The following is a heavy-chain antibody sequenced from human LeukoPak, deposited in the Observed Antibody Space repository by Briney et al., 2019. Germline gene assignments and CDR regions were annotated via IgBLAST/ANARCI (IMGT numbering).Heavy chain of an antibody. CDR3: AVSGATIRSNWFDP. D-gene: IGHD5-24*01. Sequence: SETLSLTCTVSGGSISSYYWSWIRQPPGKGLEWIGYIYYSGSTNYNPSLKSRVTISVDTSKNQFSLKLSSVTAADTAVYYCAVSGATIRSNWFDPWGQGTLVTVSS. J-gene: IGHJ5*02. CDR1: GGSISSYY. CDR2: IYYSGST. V-gene: IGHV4-59*08.